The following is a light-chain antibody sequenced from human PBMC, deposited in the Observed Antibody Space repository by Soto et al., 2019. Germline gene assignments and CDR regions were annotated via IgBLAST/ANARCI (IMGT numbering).Light chain of an antibody. CDR1: GSNIGSGYG. CDR3: QSYDSNLSEV. Sequence: QSALTQPPSVPGAPGQTVTISCTGSGSNIGSGYGVQWYQQLPGTAPRLLIYGSDDRPSGVPDRFSASVSGNSASLAITGLQTEDEAVYYCQSYDSNLSEVFXPGTKVTVL. J-gene: IGLJ1*01. CDR2: GSD. V-gene: IGLV1-40*01.